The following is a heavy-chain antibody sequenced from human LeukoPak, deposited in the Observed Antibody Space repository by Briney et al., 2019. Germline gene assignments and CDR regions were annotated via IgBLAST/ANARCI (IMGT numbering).Heavy chain of an antibody. V-gene: IGHV4-59*01. CDR3: ARERRDVYKVYFDY. CDR2: ICYSGST. J-gene: IGHJ4*02. D-gene: IGHD5-24*01. Sequence: SSETLSLTCTVSGGSIGSYYWSWIRQPPGKGLEWIGYICYSGSTNYKPSLKSRVTISVDTSKNQFSLRRSSVTAADTAVYYCARERRDVYKVYFDYWGQGTLVTVSS. CDR1: GGSIGSYY.